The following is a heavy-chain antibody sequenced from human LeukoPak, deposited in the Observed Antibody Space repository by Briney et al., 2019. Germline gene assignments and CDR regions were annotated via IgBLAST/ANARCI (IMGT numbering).Heavy chain of an antibody. Sequence: GESLKISCKGSGYSFTSYWIGWVRQMPGKGLEWMGIIYPGDSDTRYSPSFQGQVTISADKSISTAYLQWSRLKPSDTAMYYSARHYTEWLEGLFDYWGQGTLVTVSS. CDR2: IYPGDSDT. D-gene: IGHD6-19*01. V-gene: IGHV5-51*01. CDR1: GYSFTSYW. CDR3: ARHYTEWLEGLFDY. J-gene: IGHJ4*02.